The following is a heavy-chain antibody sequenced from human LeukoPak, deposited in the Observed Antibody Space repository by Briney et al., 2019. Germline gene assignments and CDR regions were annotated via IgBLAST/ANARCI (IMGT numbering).Heavy chain of an antibody. CDR1: GYTLTELS. D-gene: IGHD3-22*01. J-gene: IGHJ4*02. Sequence: GASVKVSCKVSGYTLTELSMHWVRQAPGKGLEWMGGFDPEDGETIYAQKFQGRVTMTEDTSTDTAYMELSSLRSEDTAVYYCATDRYDSSGYYSKHYADYWGQGTLVTVSS. CDR3: ATDRYDSSGYYSKHYADY. CDR2: FDPEDGET. V-gene: IGHV1-24*01.